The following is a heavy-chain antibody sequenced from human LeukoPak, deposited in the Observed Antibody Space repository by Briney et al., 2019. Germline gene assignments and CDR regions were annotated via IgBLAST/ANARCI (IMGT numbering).Heavy chain of an antibody. CDR3: PKGSGGARPYYFDY. D-gene: IGHD6-6*01. CDR2: ISPDSNYK. V-gene: IGHV3-21*04. CDR1: GFTFSTYS. Sequence: PGESLRLSCAASGFTFSTYSMNWLRLAPGKGLEWVSSISPDSNYKYYVDSVKGRFTISRDNAKSSLYLQMNSLRAEDTAVYYCPKGSGGARPYYFDYWGQGTLVTVSS. J-gene: IGHJ4*02.